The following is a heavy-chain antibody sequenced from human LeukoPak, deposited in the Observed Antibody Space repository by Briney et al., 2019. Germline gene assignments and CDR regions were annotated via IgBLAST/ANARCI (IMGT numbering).Heavy chain of an antibody. CDR1: GGTFSSYA. CDR2: IIPILGIA. Sequence: AASVKVSCKASGGTFSSYAISWVRQAPGQGLEWMGRIIPILGIANYAQKFQGRVTITADKSTSTAYMELSSLRSEDTAVYYCARVYCGGDCFRYYYGMDVWGQGTTVTVSS. J-gene: IGHJ6*02. V-gene: IGHV1-69*04. CDR3: ARVYCGGDCFRYYYGMDV. D-gene: IGHD2-21*02.